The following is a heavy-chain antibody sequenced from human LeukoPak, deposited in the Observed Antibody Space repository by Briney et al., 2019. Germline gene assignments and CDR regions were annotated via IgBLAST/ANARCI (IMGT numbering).Heavy chain of an antibody. Sequence: RASVKVSCKASGYTFTSYYMHWVRQAPGQGLEWMGIINPSGGSTSYAQKFQGRATMTRDTSTSTVYMELSSLRSEDTAVYYCARDHSDLRQWLAVGEYYFDYWGQGTLVTVSS. D-gene: IGHD6-19*01. CDR1: GYTFTSYY. J-gene: IGHJ4*02. CDR3: ARDHSDLRQWLAVGEYYFDY. V-gene: IGHV1-46*01. CDR2: INPSGGST.